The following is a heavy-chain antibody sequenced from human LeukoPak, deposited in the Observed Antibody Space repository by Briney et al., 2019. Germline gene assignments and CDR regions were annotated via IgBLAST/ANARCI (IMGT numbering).Heavy chain of an antibody. D-gene: IGHD6-19*01. CDR2: ISGSHYNT. V-gene: IGHV3-23*01. CDR1: GFTFGNYD. CDR3: AKGSLDGWLVTYRYFDN. J-gene: IGHJ4*02. Sequence: PGGSLRLSCAVSGFTFGNYDMTWVRQAPGKGLERVSGISGSHYNTYYADSVKGRFTISRDNSKNTLYLQMDSLRVDDTAVYYCAKGSLDGWLVTYRYFDNWGQGTLVTVSS.